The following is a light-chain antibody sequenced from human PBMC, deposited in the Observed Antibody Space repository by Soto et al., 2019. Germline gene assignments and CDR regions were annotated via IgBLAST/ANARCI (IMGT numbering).Light chain of an antibody. CDR1: ISDVGSYNL. V-gene: IGLV2-23*02. CDR3: CSYAGSSINYV. CDR2: EVS. Sequence: SALTQPASVSGSPGQSITISCTGTISDVGSYNLVSWYQQHPGKAPKLMIYEVSKRPSGVSNRFSGSKSGNTASLTISGLQAEDEADYYCCSYAGSSINYVFGPGTKLTVL. J-gene: IGLJ1*01.